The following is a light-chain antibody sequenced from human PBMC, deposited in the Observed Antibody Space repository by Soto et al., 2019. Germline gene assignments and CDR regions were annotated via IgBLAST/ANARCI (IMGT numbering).Light chain of an antibody. CDR3: CSYAGSPRYV. J-gene: IGLJ1*01. CDR1: SSDVGGYNY. V-gene: IGLV2-11*02. CDR2: DVS. Sequence: QSALTQPRSVSGSPGQSVTISCTGTSSDVGGYNYVSWYQQHPGKAPKVMIYDVSERPSGVPDRFSGSKSGNTASLTISGLQAEDESDSYCCSYAGSPRYVFGTGTKRTVL.